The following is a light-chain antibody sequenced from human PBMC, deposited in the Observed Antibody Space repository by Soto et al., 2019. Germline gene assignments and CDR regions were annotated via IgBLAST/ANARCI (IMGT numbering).Light chain of an antibody. CDR3: QVWDIGRGVA. CDR1: NIGSKS. CDR2: YDS. J-gene: IGLJ2*01. V-gene: IGLV3-21*04. Sequence: SYVLTQAPSVSVAPGKTATITCGGNNIGSKSVHWYQQKPGQAPVLVIYYDSDRPSGIPERFSGSNSGSTATLTISRVEAWHESGYYSQVWDIGRGVAFGGGTKLTVL.